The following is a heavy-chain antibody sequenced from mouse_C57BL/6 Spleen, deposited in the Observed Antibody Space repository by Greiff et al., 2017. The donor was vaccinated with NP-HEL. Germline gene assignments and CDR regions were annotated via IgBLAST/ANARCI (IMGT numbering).Heavy chain of an antibody. Sequence: EVQVVESGAELVRPGASVKLSCTASGFNIKDDYMHWVKQRPEQGLEWIGWIDPENGDTEYASKFQGKATITAHTSSNTAYLQLSSLTSEDTAVYYCTTDYKGAYWGQGTLVTVSA. CDR1: GFNIKDDY. V-gene: IGHV14-4*01. D-gene: IGHD2-12*01. CDR2: IDPENGDT. J-gene: IGHJ3*01. CDR3: TTDYKGAY.